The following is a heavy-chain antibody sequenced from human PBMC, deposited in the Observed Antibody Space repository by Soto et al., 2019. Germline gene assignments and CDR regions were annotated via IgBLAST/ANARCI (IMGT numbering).Heavy chain of an antibody. J-gene: IGHJ4*02. D-gene: IGHD2-2*01. V-gene: IGHV3-23*01. CDR2: ISDSGST. Sequence: EVQLLESGGALVQPGGSLRLSCAASGFTFSNHAMNWVRQAPGKGLEWVSTISDSGSTYYADSVKGRFTISRDNSKNTLYLRMNSLRADYTAVYYCARDPGGHYCTSTSCLYFFDHWGQGTLVIVSS. CDR1: GFTFSNHA. CDR3: ARDPGGHYCTSTSCLYFFDH.